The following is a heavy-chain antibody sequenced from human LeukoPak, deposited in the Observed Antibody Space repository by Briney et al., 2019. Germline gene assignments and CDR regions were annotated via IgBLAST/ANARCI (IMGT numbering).Heavy chain of an antibody. D-gene: IGHD3-3*01. J-gene: IGHJ4*02. CDR1: GYSFTSYW. Sequence: GESLKISCKGSGYSFTSYWILWMRQMPGKGLEWMGTIYPGDSDTRYSPSFQGQVTISVDKSISTAYLQWSSLRASDTAMYYCATLLRFLEWLPWGFDYWGQGTLVAVSS. CDR3: ATLLRFLEWLPWGFDY. CDR2: IYPGDSDT. V-gene: IGHV5-51*01.